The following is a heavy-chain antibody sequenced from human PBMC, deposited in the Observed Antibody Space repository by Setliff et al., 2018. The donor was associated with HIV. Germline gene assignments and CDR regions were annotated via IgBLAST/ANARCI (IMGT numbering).Heavy chain of an antibody. CDR3: ARPMEIGRHPVAGQRDAFDI. D-gene: IGHD6-19*01. CDR2: MNSDGSRT. CDR1: GFTFSSYW. J-gene: IGHJ3*02. V-gene: IGHV3-74*03. Sequence: GSLRLSCAASGFTFSSYWMHWVRQLPGKGLVWVSSMNSDGSRTTYADSVKGRFAISRDNAKKMLYVQMNSLRAEDTAVYYCARPMEIGRHPVAGQRDAFDIWGQGTMVTVSS.